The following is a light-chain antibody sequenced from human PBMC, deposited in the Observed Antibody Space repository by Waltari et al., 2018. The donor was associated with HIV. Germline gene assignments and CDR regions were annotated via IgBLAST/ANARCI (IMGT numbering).Light chain of an antibody. J-gene: IGLJ1*01. Sequence: QSALTQPPSASGSPGQSVTISCTGTSSDVGGYNYVSWYQQHPGKAPKLMIYEVTKRPSGVPARFSGSKSGNTASLTVSGLQAEDEADYYCSSYAGSNSYVFGTGTKFTVL. CDR2: EVT. V-gene: IGLV2-8*01. CDR1: SSDVGGYNY. CDR3: SSYAGSNSYV.